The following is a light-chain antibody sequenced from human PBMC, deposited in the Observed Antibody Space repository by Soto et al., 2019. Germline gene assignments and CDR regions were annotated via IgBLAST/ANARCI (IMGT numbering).Light chain of an antibody. V-gene: IGKV1-5*03. CDR2: KAS. J-gene: IGKJ1*01. CDR3: QQYNSYWT. Sequence: DIQMTQSPSFLSASVGDRVTITCRASQTISTWLAWYQQKPGRAPKLLIYKASSLESGVPSRFSGSGYGTEFTLTISSLQPDDFATYYCQQYNSYWTFGQGTKVDIK. CDR1: QTISTW.